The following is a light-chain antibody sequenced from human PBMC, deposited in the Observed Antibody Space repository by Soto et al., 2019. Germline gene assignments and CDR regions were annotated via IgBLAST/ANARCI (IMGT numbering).Light chain of an antibody. Sequence: QSALTQPASVSGSPGQSITISCTGTSSDVGGHNFVSWFQQHPGKDPKLMIYEVTNRPSGVSDRFAGSKSGNTASLTISGLQAEDEADYYCNSYTGTFNWVFGGGTKLTVL. CDR2: EVT. J-gene: IGLJ3*02. CDR3: NSYTGTFNWV. V-gene: IGLV2-14*01. CDR1: SSDVGGHNF.